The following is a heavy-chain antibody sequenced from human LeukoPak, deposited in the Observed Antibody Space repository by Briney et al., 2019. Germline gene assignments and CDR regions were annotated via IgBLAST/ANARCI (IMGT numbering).Heavy chain of an antibody. CDR1: GGTFSSYA. V-gene: IGHV1-69*05. Sequence: SVKASCKASGGTFSSYAISWVRQAPGQGLEWMGGIIPIFGTANYAQKFQGRVTITTDESTSTAYMELSSLRSEDTAVYYCARDGRNYSSSWVYYFDYWGQGTLVTVSS. CDR2: IIPIFGTA. D-gene: IGHD6-13*01. J-gene: IGHJ4*02. CDR3: ARDGRNYSSSWVYYFDY.